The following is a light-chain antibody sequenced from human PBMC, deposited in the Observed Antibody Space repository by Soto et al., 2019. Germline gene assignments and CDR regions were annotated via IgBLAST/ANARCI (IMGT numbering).Light chain of an antibody. CDR2: DAS. Sequence: DIEMTQSPSSLSASVGDRVTSTCQASQDISNHLNWYQQKPGKAPKLLIYDASNLETGVPSRFSGSGSGTDFTVTISSLQPEDFATYSCQQYYNLPITFGQGTKLEIK. CDR3: QQYYNLPIT. V-gene: IGKV1-33*01. J-gene: IGKJ5*01. CDR1: QDISNH.